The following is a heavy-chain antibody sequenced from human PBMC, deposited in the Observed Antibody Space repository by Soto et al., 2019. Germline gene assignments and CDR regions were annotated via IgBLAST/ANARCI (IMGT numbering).Heavy chain of an antibody. Sequence: QVQLVESGGGVVQPGRSLRLSCAASGFSVTTHVINWIRKAPGKGREGVAVLWYDGSREYYADSVKGRFTISRDNSKNMMYLQMDNLRVEDTAVYYCARVPRFDTWYFDYWGQGTLATVSS. CDR3: ARVPRFDTWYFDY. CDR1: GFSVTTHV. D-gene: IGHD2-2*02. V-gene: IGHV3-33*01. CDR2: LWYDGSRE. J-gene: IGHJ4*02.